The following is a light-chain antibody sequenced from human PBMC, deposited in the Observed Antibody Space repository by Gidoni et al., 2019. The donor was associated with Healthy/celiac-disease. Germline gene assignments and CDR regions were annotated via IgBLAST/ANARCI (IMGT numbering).Light chain of an antibody. J-gene: IGLJ2*01. CDR2: GTS. Sequence: QSVLTQPPSVSGAPGQRVTISCTGSSPNIGAGYVVHWYQQLPGTAPTLLIYGTSNRPSGVPDRFSGSKSGTSASLAITGLQAEDEADYYCQSYDSSLSGSVFGGGTKLTVL. CDR1: SPNIGAGYV. V-gene: IGLV1-40*01. CDR3: QSYDSSLSGSV.